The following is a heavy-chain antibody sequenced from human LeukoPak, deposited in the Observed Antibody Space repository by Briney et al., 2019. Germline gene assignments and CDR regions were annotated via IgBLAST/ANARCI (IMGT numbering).Heavy chain of an antibody. CDR2: ICSGSTTK. Sequence: GGSLRLSCAASGFTLSRYSMNWVRQIPGGGLERVAYICSGSTTKHYADSVKGRFTISRDNAKNSLYLQMNSLRAEDTAVYYCARDSGNGWYYFDFSGQRTLVTV. J-gene: IGHJ4*02. CDR3: ARDSGNGWYYFDF. V-gene: IGHV3-48*01. D-gene: IGHD6-19*01. CDR1: GFTLSRYS.